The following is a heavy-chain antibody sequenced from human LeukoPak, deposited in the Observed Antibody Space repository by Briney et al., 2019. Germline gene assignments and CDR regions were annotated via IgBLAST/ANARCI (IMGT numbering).Heavy chain of an antibody. Sequence: SETLSLTRGVFGVAINDYYWSWIRQSPGRGLEWIGEISHTEGTRYNPSLESRVTMSVGTSENQLSLKLIFVTAADTAVYYCARIRCGHSGSVCYNHWGLGTLVTVSS. V-gene: IGHV4-34*01. CDR3: ARIRCGHSGSVCYNH. J-gene: IGHJ1*01. D-gene: IGHD3-9*01. CDR1: GVAINDYY. CDR2: ISHTEGT.